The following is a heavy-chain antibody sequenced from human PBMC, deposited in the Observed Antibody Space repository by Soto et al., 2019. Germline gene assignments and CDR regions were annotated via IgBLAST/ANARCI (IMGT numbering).Heavy chain of an antibody. Sequence: SETLSLTCTVSGGSISSNYWSWIRQPAGKGLEWIGRIYTSGSTNYNPSLTSRVTLSVDTSKNQFSLKLSSVTAADTAVYYCATTLLRLFNWFDPWGQGTLVTVSS. CDR1: GGSISSNY. CDR3: ATTLLRLFNWFDP. CDR2: IYTSGST. D-gene: IGHD3-3*01. V-gene: IGHV4-4*07. J-gene: IGHJ5*02.